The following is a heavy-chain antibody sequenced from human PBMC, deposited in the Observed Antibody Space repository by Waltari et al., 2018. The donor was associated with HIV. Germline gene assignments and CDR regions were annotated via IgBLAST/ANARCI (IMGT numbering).Heavy chain of an antibody. Sequence: VQLVQSGAEVKQPGSSVKVSCKASGGTFSSYAISWVRMAPGQGLEWMGGIIPIFGTANYAQKFQGRVTITADESTSTAYMELSSLRSEDTAVYYCAREGRMWELLGAFDIWGQGTMVTVSS. V-gene: IGHV1-69*01. CDR2: IIPIFGTA. J-gene: IGHJ3*02. D-gene: IGHD1-26*01. CDR1: GGTFSSYA. CDR3: AREGRMWELLGAFDI.